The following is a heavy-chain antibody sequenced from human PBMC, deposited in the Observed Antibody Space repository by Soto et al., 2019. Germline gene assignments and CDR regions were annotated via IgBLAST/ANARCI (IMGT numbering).Heavy chain of an antibody. V-gene: IGHV4-59*01. CDR2: FYYSGTT. Sequence: PSETLSLTCNVSGGSISSYYWSWVRQSPGKGLEWIGYFYYSGTTNYNPSLKSRVTISIDMSKNQISLKLTSVTAADTAVYYCARHWGRGAAGTCYNWGQGTLVTVSS. CDR1: GGSISSYY. CDR3: ARHWGRGAAGTCYN. J-gene: IGHJ4*02. D-gene: IGHD6-13*01.